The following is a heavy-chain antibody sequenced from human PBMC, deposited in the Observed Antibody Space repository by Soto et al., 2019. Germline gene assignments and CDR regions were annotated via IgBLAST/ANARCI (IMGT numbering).Heavy chain of an antibody. Sequence: PXGTLRLSCEASGFIFRNYAMSWVRQAPGKGLEWVSSISGSGVGRYYADSVQGRFTISRDNSTSTLFLQLNSLRAEDTALYYCAKDVDTVGLSDGSGYFDYWGQGALVTVSS. CDR3: AKDVDTVGLSDGSGYFDY. D-gene: IGHD3-22*01. CDR1: GFIFRNYA. V-gene: IGHV3-23*01. CDR2: ISGSGVGR. J-gene: IGHJ4*02.